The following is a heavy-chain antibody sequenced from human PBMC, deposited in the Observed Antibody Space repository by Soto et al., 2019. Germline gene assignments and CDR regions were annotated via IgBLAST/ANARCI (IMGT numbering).Heavy chain of an antibody. CDR3: ASLEVPPDAFDI. Sequence: EVQLVESGGGLVQPGGSLRLSCAASGFTFSSYWMHWVRQAPGKGLVWVSRINSDGSSTSYADSVKGRFTISSDNAKNTLYLQMNSLRAEDTAVYYCASLEVPPDAFDIWGQGTMVTVSS. CDR1: GFTFSSYW. V-gene: IGHV3-74*01. CDR2: INSDGSST. J-gene: IGHJ3*02.